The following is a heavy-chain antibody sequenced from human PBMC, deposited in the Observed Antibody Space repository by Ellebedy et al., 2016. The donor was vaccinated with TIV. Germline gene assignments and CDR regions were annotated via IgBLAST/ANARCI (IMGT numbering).Heavy chain of an antibody. D-gene: IGHD3-10*01. J-gene: IGHJ4*02. CDR1: GGSISGTPYY. V-gene: IGHV4-39*01. CDR2: ISYSGST. CDR3: AGQGDYGSGTNYVGEDY. Sequence: SETLSLTXTVSGGSISGTPYYWVWIRQPPGTRLEWIASISYSGSTYYNPSLKSRVTVSVDTSNNQFSLKLSSVTAADTAVYYCAGQGDYGSGTNYVGEDYWGQGTLVTVSS.